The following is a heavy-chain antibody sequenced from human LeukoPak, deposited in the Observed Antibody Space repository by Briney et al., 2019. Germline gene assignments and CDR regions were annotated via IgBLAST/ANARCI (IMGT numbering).Heavy chain of an antibody. V-gene: IGHV1-18*01. Sequence: ASVKVSCKASGYTFTSYGISWVRQAPGQGLEWMGWISAYNGNTNYAQKLQGRVTMTTDTSTSTAYMELWSLRSDDTAVYYCARGSAVQLERRGVDWFDPWGQGTLVTVSS. J-gene: IGHJ5*02. CDR3: ARGSAVQLERRGVDWFDP. D-gene: IGHD1-1*01. CDR1: GYTFTSYG. CDR2: ISAYNGNT.